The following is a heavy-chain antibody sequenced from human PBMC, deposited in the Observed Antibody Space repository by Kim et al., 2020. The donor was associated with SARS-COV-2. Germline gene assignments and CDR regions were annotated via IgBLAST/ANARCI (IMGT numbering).Heavy chain of an antibody. V-gene: IGHV3-48*02. Sequence: SVKGRFTISRDHAQNPLYLQMNSLGDEDTAVYYCARIVGATSYYYYGMDVWGQGTTVTVSS. J-gene: IGHJ6*02. CDR3: ARIVGATSYYYYGMDV. D-gene: IGHD1-26*01.